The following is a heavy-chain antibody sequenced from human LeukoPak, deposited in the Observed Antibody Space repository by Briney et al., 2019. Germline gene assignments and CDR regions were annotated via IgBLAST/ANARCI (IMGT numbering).Heavy chain of an antibody. D-gene: IGHD3-10*01. CDR2: IYYSGST. V-gene: IGHV4-39*01. CDR3: ARHRLLWFGELGYRFDP. CDR1: GGSISSSSYC. Sequence: KPSETLSLTCTVSGGSISSSSYCWGWIRQPPGKGLEWIGSIYYSGSTYYNPSLKSRVTISVDTSKNQFSLKLSSVTAADTAVYYCARHRLLWFGELGYRFDPWGQGTLVTVSS. J-gene: IGHJ5*02.